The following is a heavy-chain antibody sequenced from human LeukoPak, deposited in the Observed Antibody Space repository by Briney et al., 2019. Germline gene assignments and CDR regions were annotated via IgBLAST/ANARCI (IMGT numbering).Heavy chain of an antibody. D-gene: IGHD4-17*01. CDR2: IIPILGIA. J-gene: IGHJ4*02. CDR1: GGTFSSYA. CDR3: ARDRNGYGDYGGFDY. Sequence: ASVKVSCKASGGTFSSYAISWVRQAPGQGLEWMGRIIPILGIANYAQKFQGRVTITADKSTSTAYMELSSLRSEDTAVYYCARDRNGYGDYGGFDYWGQGTLVTVSS. V-gene: IGHV1-69*04.